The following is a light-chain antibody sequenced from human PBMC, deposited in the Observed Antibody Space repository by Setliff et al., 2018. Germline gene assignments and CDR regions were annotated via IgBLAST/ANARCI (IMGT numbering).Light chain of an antibody. CDR2: SNN. Sequence: QSVLTQPPSVSGAPGQRVTISCTGSSSNIGAGYDVHWYQQLPGTAPKLLIYSNNQRPSGVPDRFSGSKSGTSASLAISGLQSEDEADYYCAAWDDSLNGLYVFGTGTKVTV. CDR3: AAWDDSLNGLYV. J-gene: IGLJ1*01. CDR1: SSNIGAGYD. V-gene: IGLV1-44*01.